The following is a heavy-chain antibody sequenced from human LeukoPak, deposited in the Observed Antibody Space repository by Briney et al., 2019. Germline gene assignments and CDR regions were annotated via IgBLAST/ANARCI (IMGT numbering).Heavy chain of an antibody. CDR2: INPNSGGT. Sequence: ASVKVSCKASGYTFTGYYMHWVRQAPGQGLEWMGWINPNSGGTNYAQKFQGWVTMTRDTSISTAYMELSRLRSDDTAVYYCATEPYDYGDYPSDYWGQGTLVTVSS. D-gene: IGHD4-17*01. CDR3: ATEPYDYGDYPSDY. J-gene: IGHJ4*02. V-gene: IGHV1-2*04. CDR1: GYTFTGYY.